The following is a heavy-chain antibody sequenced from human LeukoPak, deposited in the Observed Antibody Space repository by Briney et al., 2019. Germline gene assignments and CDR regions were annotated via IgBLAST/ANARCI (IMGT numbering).Heavy chain of an antibody. Sequence: GGSLRLSCAASVFTFSSYSMNWVRQAPGKGLEGVSSISSSSSYIYYADSVKGRFTISRDNAKNSLYLQMNSLRAEDTAVYYCARVRGLKEPHYWGQGTLVTVSS. D-gene: IGHD1-26*01. CDR1: VFTFSSYS. V-gene: IGHV3-21*01. CDR3: ARVRGLKEPHY. J-gene: IGHJ4*02. CDR2: ISSSSSYI.